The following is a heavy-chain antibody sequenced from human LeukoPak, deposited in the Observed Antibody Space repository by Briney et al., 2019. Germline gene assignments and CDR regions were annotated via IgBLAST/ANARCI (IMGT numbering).Heavy chain of an antibody. CDR3: ARRSGFGELLGFDP. CDR1: GGSISSYY. CDR2: IYYNGST. Sequence: SETLSLTCTVSGGSISSYYWSWIRQPPGKGLEWIGNIYYNGSTNYNPSLKSRVTISVDTSKNQFSLKLSSVTAADTAVYYCARRSGFGELLGFDPWGQGTLVTVSS. V-gene: IGHV4-59*08. D-gene: IGHD3-10*01. J-gene: IGHJ5*02.